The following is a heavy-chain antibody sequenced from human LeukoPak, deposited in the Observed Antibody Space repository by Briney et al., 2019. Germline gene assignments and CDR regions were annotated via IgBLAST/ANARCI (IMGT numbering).Heavy chain of an antibody. CDR1: GYTFTSYD. Sequence: ASVKVSCKASGYTFTSYDINWVRQATGQGLEWMGWVNPNSGNTGYAQKFQGRVTMTRNTSISTAYMELSSLRSEDTAVYYCARGRSKRFLEWLSIYYFDYWGQGTLVTVSS. D-gene: IGHD3-3*01. J-gene: IGHJ4*02. V-gene: IGHV1-8*01. CDR2: VNPNSGNT. CDR3: ARGRSKRFLEWLSIYYFDY.